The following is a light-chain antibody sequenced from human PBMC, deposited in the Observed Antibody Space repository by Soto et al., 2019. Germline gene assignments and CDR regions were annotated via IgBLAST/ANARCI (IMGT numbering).Light chain of an antibody. Sequence: EIVMTQSPATLSVSPGERVTLSCRASQSIGRSLAWYQQQPGQAPRLLIYGASTRATGTQVRFSGIGSGTEFTLTINSLQSEDFVVYYCHQYDDWPLTFGGGTKVEIK. CDR1: QSIGRS. CDR3: HQYDDWPLT. V-gene: IGKV3D-15*01. J-gene: IGKJ4*01. CDR2: GAS.